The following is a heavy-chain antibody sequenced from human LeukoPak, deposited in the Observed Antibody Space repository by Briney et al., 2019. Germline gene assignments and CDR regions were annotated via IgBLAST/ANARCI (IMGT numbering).Heavy chain of an antibody. Sequence: HPGGSLRLSCAASGFTFSSYAMHWVRQAPGKGLEWVAVISYDGSNKYYADFVKGRFTISRDNSKNTLYLQMNSLRAEDTAVYYCARAPLWFGELSVAFDIWGQGTMVTVSS. CDR2: ISYDGSNK. CDR3: ARAPLWFGELSVAFDI. J-gene: IGHJ3*02. CDR1: GFTFSSYA. V-gene: IGHV3-30-3*01. D-gene: IGHD3-10*01.